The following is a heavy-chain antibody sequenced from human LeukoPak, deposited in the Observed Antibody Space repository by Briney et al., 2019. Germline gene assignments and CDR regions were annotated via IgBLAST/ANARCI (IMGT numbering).Heavy chain of an antibody. Sequence: GGSLRLSCAASGFTFSSYWMHWVRQAPGKGLVWVSRINSDGSSTSYADSVKGRFTISRDNAKNTLYLQINSLRAEDTAVYYCARGSESNYPGYWGQGTLVTVSS. D-gene: IGHD4-11*01. CDR1: GFTFSSYW. J-gene: IGHJ4*02. V-gene: IGHV3-74*01. CDR3: ARGSESNYPGY. CDR2: INSDGSST.